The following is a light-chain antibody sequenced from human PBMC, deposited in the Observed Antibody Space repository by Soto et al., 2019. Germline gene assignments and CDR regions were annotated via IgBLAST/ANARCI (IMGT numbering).Light chain of an antibody. CDR2: DAS. Sequence: DIQMTQSPSSLSSSVGDRVTITCQASQDISNYLNWYQQKRGKAPQLLIYDASNLETGVTSRFSGSGSGTDFTFTISSLQPEDIATYYCQQYDNLFLTFGGGTKVEIK. J-gene: IGKJ4*01. CDR3: QQYDNLFLT. CDR1: QDISNY. V-gene: IGKV1-33*01.